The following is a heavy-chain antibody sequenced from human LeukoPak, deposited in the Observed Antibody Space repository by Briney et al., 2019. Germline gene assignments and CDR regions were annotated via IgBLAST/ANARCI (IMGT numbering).Heavy chain of an antibody. V-gene: IGHV3-7*01. Sequence: GGSLRPSCEVSGFTFTDYWMSWVRQAPGKGPEWVASIRQDGSEKTYVDSVKGRFTISRDNTKNSLSLQLNGLRAEDTAVYYCARDGTAAGLYFDLWGQGTLVTVSS. CDR1: GFTFTDYW. D-gene: IGHD6-13*01. J-gene: IGHJ4*01. CDR2: IRQDGSEK. CDR3: ARDGTAAGLYFDL.